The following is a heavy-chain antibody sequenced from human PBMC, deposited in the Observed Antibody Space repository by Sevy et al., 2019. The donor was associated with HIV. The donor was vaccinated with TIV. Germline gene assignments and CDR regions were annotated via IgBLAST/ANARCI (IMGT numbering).Heavy chain of an antibody. V-gene: IGHV3-7*01. Sequence: GGSLRLSCAASGLTFSSYWMTWVRQAPGKGLEWVANINQGGSQEYYVDSVKGQFTISRDNAKNSLYLQMNSLRAEDTAVYYCTSILPAGVPAEYFQHWGQGTLVTVSS. CDR3: TSILPAGVPAEYFQH. CDR1: GLTFSSYW. J-gene: IGHJ1*01. D-gene: IGHD2-2*01. CDR2: INQGGSQE.